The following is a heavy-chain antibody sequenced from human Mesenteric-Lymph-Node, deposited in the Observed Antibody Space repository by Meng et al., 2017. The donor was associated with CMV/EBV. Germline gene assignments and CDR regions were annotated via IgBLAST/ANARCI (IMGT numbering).Heavy chain of an antibody. J-gene: IGHJ4*02. CDR1: GFDCRNYG. V-gene: IGHV3-30*02. CDR2: IRHDGINK. CDR3: AKEHEIFGLVNVDY. D-gene: IGHD3/OR15-3a*01. Sequence: APGFDCRNYGVHWVRQAPGTGLEWVAFIRHDGINKYYADSVKGRFTISKDNSKSTVHLQMNSLRGEDTAVYYCAKEHEIFGLVNVDYWGQGTLVTVSS.